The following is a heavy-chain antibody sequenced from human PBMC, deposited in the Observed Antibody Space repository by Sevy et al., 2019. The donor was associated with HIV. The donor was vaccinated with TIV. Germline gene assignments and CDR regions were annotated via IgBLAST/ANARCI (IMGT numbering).Heavy chain of an antibody. Sequence: GGSLRLSCAASGFTFSSYGMHWVRQAPGKGLEWVEFIRYDGSNKYYADSVKGRFTISRDNSKNTLYLQMNSLRAEDTAVYYCAKDEGTATPWYFDLWGRGTLVTVSS. D-gene: IGHD5-18*01. V-gene: IGHV3-30*02. J-gene: IGHJ2*01. CDR2: IRYDGSNK. CDR3: AKDEGTATPWYFDL. CDR1: GFTFSSYG.